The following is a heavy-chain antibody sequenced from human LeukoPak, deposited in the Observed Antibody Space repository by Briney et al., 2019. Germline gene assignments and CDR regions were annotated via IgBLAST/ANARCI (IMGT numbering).Heavy chain of an antibody. J-gene: IGHJ4*02. CDR1: GFTFSSYA. V-gene: IGHV3-48*02. Sequence: PGGSLRLSCAASGFTFSSYAMSWVRQAPGKGLEWVSYISSSSGTISYADSVKGRFTISRDNAKNSLYLQMNSLRDEDTAVYYCARRHDYGDFWGQGTLVTVSS. CDR3: ARRHDYGDF. CDR2: ISSSSGTI.